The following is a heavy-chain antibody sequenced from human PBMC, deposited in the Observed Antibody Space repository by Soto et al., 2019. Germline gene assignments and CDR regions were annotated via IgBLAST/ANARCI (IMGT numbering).Heavy chain of an antibody. CDR2: ISYDGSNK. CDR3: AKDRDYVWGSYRFDY. J-gene: IGHJ4*02. CDR1: GFTFSSYG. D-gene: IGHD3-16*02. V-gene: IGHV3-30*18. Sequence: QVQLVESGGGVVQPGRSLRLSCAASGFTFSSYGMHWVRQAPGKGLEWVAVISYDGSNKYYADSVKGRFTISRDNSKNTLYLQMNSLRAEDTAVYYCAKDRDYVWGSYRFDYWGQGTLVTVS.